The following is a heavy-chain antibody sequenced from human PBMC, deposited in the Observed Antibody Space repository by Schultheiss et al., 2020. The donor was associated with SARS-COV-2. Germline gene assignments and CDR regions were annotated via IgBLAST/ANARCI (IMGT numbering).Heavy chain of an antibody. V-gene: IGHV4-38-2*02. CDR2: INHSGST. CDR3: AKEEGDYYDSSGYYYGFA. CDR1: GGSISSGYY. Sequence: SETLSLTCTVSGGSISSGYYWGWIRQPPGKGLEWIGEINHSGSTNYNPSLKSRVTISVDTSKNQFSLKLSSVTAADTAVYYCAKEEGDYYDSSGYYYGFAWGQGTLVTVSS. D-gene: IGHD3-22*01. J-gene: IGHJ5*02.